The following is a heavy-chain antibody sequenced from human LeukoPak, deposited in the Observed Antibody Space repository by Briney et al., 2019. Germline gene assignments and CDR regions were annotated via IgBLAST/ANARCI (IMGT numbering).Heavy chain of an antibody. Sequence: SETLSLTCAVYGGSFSGYYWSWIRQPPGKGLEWIGEINHSGSTNYNPSLKSRVTISVDTSKDQFSLKLSSVTAADTAVYYCASRYCSGGSCPFDYWDQGTLVTVSS. CDR2: INHSGST. D-gene: IGHD2-15*01. J-gene: IGHJ4*02. V-gene: IGHV4-34*01. CDR3: ASRYCSGGSCPFDY. CDR1: GGSFSGYY.